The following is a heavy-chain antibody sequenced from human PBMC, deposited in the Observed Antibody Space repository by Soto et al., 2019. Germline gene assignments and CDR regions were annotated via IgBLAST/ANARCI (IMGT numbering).Heavy chain of an antibody. J-gene: IGHJ5*01. CDR2: IYKSATT. CDR1: GDSISNLDYF. D-gene: IGHD7-27*01. Sequence: SETLSLTCSVSGDSISNLDYFWAWIRQPPGQALEYIGYIYKSATTYYNPSFESRVAISVDTSKSQFSLNVASVTAADTAVYFCARGRYCLTGRCFPNWFDSWGQGALVTVSS. V-gene: IGHV4-30-4*01. CDR3: ARGRYCLTGRCFPNWFDS.